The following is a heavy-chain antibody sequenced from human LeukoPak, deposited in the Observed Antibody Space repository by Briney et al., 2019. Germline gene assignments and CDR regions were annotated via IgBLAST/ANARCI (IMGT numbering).Heavy chain of an antibody. D-gene: IGHD2-2*01. Sequence: SETLSLTCAVYGGSFSGYYWSWIRQPPGKGLEWIGEINHSGSTNYNPSLKSRVTISVDTSKNQFSRKLSSVTAADTAVYYCASRGCSSTSCYERGHWFDPWGQGTLVTVSS. CDR1: GGSFSGYY. CDR2: INHSGST. J-gene: IGHJ5*02. CDR3: ASRGCSSTSCYERGHWFDP. V-gene: IGHV4-34*01.